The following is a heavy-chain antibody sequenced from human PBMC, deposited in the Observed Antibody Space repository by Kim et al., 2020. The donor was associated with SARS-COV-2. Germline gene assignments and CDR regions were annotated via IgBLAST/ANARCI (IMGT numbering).Heavy chain of an antibody. V-gene: IGHV1-3*01. D-gene: IGHD3-10*01. CDR3: ARDHRYYGSGSYRRFDY. J-gene: IGHJ4*02. Sequence: QGRVTITRDTSAGTAYMELSSLRSEDTAVYYCARDHRYYGSGSYRRFDYWGQGTLVTVSS.